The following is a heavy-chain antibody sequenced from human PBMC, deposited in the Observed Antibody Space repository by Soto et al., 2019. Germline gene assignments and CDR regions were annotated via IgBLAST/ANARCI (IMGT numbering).Heavy chain of an antibody. CDR2: TSYDGSNN. Sequence: QVQLVESGGGVVQPGTSLRLSCVGSGFTFRSYVIHWVRHAPGKGLEWVALTSYDGSNNFYGDSVKGRFTISRHNSRNTVELQMDSLRFEDTAIYYCARWGTTGGLDVGGQGTLVSVSS. J-gene: IGHJ4*02. CDR3: ARWGTTGGLDV. D-gene: IGHD3-16*01. V-gene: IGHV3-33*05. CDR1: GFTFRSYV.